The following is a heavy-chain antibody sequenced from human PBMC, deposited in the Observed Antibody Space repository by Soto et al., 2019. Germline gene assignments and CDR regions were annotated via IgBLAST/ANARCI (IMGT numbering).Heavy chain of an antibody. D-gene: IGHD4-17*01. J-gene: IGHJ5*02. Sequence: GSLRLSCAASGFTFSSYGMHWVRQAPGKGLEWVAVISYDGSNKYYAGSVKGRFTISRDNSKNTLYLQMNSLRAEDTAVYYCAKERGQDYVEFRGFDPSGPGTLVTVSS. CDR1: GFTFSSYG. V-gene: IGHV3-30*18. CDR3: AKERGQDYVEFRGFDP. CDR2: ISYDGSNK.